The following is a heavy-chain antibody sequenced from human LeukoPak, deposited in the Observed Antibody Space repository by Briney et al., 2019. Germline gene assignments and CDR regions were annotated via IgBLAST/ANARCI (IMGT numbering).Heavy chain of an antibody. V-gene: IGHV1-2*02. CDR2: INPNSGGT. CDR1: GYTFTGYY. D-gene: IGHD3-22*01. Sequence: ASVKVSCKASGYTFTGYYMHWVRQAPGQGLEWMGWINPNSGGTNYAQKFQGRVTMTRDTSISTAYMELSRLRSDDTAVYYCARVDTMIVVAPDDAFDIWGQGTMVTVSS. J-gene: IGHJ3*02. CDR3: ARVDTMIVVAPDDAFDI.